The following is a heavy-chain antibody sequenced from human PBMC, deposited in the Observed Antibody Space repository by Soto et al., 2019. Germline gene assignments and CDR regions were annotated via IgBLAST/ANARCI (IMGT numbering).Heavy chain of an antibody. Sequence: QVQLVESGGGVVQPGTSLRLSCEASGFTFSGFGMHWVRQAPGKGLEWVAVIWYDGSKKYYADCVKGRFTISRENSKNALYLQMNSLRAEDTAVYYCARGRGGSYGGNSAHFDIWGQGTLVTVSS. J-gene: IGHJ3*02. CDR3: ARGRGGSYGGNSAHFDI. V-gene: IGHV3-33*01. CDR2: IWYDGSKK. CDR1: GFTFSGFG. D-gene: IGHD4-17*01.